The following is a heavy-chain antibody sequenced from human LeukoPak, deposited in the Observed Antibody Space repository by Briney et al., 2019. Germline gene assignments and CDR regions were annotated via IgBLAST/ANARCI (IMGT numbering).Heavy chain of an antibody. Sequence: PGGSLRLSCAASGFTFSSYSMNWVRQAPGKGLEWVSYISSSSSTIYYADSVKGRFTISRDNAKNSLYLQMNSLRAEDTAVYYCARDGYDSSGYYFGIGYFDYWGQGTLVTVSS. V-gene: IGHV3-48*01. CDR2: ISSSSSTI. J-gene: IGHJ4*02. CDR3: ARDGYDSSGYYFGIGYFDY. D-gene: IGHD3-22*01. CDR1: GFTFSSYS.